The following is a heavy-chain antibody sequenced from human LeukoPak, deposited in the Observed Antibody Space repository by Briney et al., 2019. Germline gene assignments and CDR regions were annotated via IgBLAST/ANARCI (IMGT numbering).Heavy chain of an antibody. J-gene: IGHJ4*02. CDR2: MNPNSGNT. D-gene: IGHD6-13*01. CDR3: ARVDNSIAGAANH. CDR1: GYTFTSYD. V-gene: IGHV1-8*01. Sequence: ASVKVSCKASGYTFTSYDINWVRQATGQGLEWMGWMNPNSGNTGYAQKFQGRVTMTRNPSISTAYMELNSLRSEDTAVYYCARVDNSIAGAANHWGQGTLVTVSS.